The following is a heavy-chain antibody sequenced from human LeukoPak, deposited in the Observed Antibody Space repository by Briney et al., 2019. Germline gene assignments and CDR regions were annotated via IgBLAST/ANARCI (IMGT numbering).Heavy chain of an antibody. V-gene: IGHV3-23*05. Sequence: GSLRLSCAASSFTPSSHGMTWVRQAPGQGLEWVSTIDNSATSTYYADSVKGRFTISRDNSMNTFFLQMNSLRAEDTALYYCARILLTGTGRGFSDYWGQGVLVTVSS. CDR1: SFTPSSHG. D-gene: IGHD1-7*01. CDR2: IDNSATST. CDR3: ARILLTGTGRGFSDY. J-gene: IGHJ4*02.